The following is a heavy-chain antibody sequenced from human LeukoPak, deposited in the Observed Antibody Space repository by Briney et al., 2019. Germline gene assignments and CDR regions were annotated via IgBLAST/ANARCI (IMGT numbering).Heavy chain of an antibody. D-gene: IGHD3-10*02. Sequence: GGSLRLSCAASGFTFSGYAMHWVRQAPGKGLEWVAVISYDGSNRYYADSVKGRFTISRDNSKNTLYLQMNSLRAEDTAVYYCAELGITMIGGVWGKGTTVTISS. J-gene: IGHJ6*04. V-gene: IGHV3-30*04. CDR1: GFTFSGYA. CDR3: AELGITMIGGV. CDR2: ISYDGSNR.